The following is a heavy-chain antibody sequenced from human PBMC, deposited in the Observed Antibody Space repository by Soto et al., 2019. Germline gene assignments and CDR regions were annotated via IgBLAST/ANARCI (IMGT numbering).Heavy chain of an antibody. D-gene: IGHD3-3*01. CDR2: IYGSGST. J-gene: IGHJ5*02. CDR3: ARGQRFSDWFDH. CDR1: GCAIGSHY. V-gene: IGHV4-4*07. Sequence: PXETLCLTCTIAGCAIGSHYWTWIRQPAGKGLEWIGRIYGSGSTKYNPSLQSRVTMSLDTSKNQFSLRLESVTAADTAVYYCARGQRFSDWFDHSGQGTLVTVSS.